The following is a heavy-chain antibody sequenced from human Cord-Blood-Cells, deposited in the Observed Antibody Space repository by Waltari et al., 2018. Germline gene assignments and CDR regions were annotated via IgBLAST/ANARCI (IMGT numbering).Heavy chain of an antibody. CDR2: INHSGST. V-gene: IGHV4-34*01. J-gene: IGHJ3*02. CDR1: GGSFRGYY. D-gene: IGHD2-15*01. Sequence: QVQLQQWGAGLLKPSETLSLTCAVYGGSFRGYYWSWIRQPPGKGLEWIGEINHSGSTNYNPSLKSRVTISVDTSKNQFSLKLSSVTAADTAVYYCARGRGWDIWGQGTMVTVSS. CDR3: ARGRGWDI.